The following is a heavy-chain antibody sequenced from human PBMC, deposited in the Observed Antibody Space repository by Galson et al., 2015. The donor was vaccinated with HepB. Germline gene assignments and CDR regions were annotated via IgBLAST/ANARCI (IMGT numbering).Heavy chain of an antibody. D-gene: IGHD6-19*01. CDR1: GDSVSSNSAA. CDR2: TYYRSKWYN. Sequence: CAISGDSVSSNSAAWNWIRQSPSRGLEWLGRTYYRSKWYNDYAVSVKSRITINPDTSKNQFSLQLNSVTPEDTAVYYCARDLAVDDPHFGVYYGMDVWGQGTTVTVSS. J-gene: IGHJ6*02. V-gene: IGHV6-1*01. CDR3: ARDLAVDDPHFGVYYGMDV.